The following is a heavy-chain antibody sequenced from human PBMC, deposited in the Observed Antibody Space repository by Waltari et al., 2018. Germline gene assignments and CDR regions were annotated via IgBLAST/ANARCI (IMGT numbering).Heavy chain of an antibody. Sequence: QVQLVQSGAEVKKPGASVKVSCKASGYIFTSYDINWVRQATGQGLEWMGWMNANSGHTGYVQTFQGRITLTMNTSISTAYMELSSLRSDDTAVYYCARPQTISTSWLASWGQGTLVTVSA. D-gene: IGHD2-2*01. V-gene: IGHV1-8*02. CDR3: ARPQTISTSWLAS. CDR1: GYIFTSYD. CDR2: MNANSGHT. J-gene: IGHJ5*01.